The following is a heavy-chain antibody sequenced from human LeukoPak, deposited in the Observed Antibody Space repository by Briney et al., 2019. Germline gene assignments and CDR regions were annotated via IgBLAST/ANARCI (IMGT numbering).Heavy chain of an antibody. CDR3: AKDEDGINAVDVFDI. CDR2: IRDSAYRT. CDR1: RFTFSNYA. Sequence: SGGSLRLSCAASRFTFSNYAMSWVRQAPGKGLEWVSSIRDSAYRTYYADSVKGRFTISRDNSKNTLYLQMNSLRAEDTAVYYCAKDEDGINAVDVFDIWGQGTMVTVSS. D-gene: IGHD3-16*01. J-gene: IGHJ3*02. V-gene: IGHV3-23*01.